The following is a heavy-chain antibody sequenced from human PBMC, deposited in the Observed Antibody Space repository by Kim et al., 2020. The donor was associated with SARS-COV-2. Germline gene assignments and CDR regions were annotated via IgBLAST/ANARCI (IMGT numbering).Heavy chain of an antibody. D-gene: IGHD4-17*01. J-gene: IGHJ4*02. CDR2: IYYSGST. V-gene: IGHV4-31*03. Sequence: SETLSLTCTVSGGSISSGGHYWNLIRQHPGKGLEWIGYIYYSGSTHYNPSLKGRVSISVDTSKNQFSLNLNSVTAADTAVYYCAREYGANSRFFDYWGQGILVTVSS. CDR1: GGSISSGGHY. CDR3: AREYGANSRFFDY.